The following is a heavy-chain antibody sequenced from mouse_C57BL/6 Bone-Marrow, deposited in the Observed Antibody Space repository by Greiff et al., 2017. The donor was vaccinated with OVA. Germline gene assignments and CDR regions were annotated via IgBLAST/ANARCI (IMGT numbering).Heavy chain of an antibody. D-gene: IGHD2-3*01. J-gene: IGHJ2*01. Sequence: VQGVESGAELVRPGTSVKVSCKASGYAFTNYLIEWVKQRPGQGLEWIGVINPGSGGTNYNEKFKGKATLTADKSSSTAYMQLSSLTSEDSAVYFCARAGIYDGYYYFDYWGQGTTLTVSS. CDR2: INPGSGGT. V-gene: IGHV1-54*01. CDR3: ARAGIYDGYYYFDY. CDR1: GYAFTNYL.